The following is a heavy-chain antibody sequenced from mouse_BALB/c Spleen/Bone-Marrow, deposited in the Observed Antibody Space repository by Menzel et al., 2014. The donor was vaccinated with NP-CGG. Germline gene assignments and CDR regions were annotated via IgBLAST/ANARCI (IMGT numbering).Heavy chain of an antibody. Sequence: DVKLVESGGNLVKPGGSLKLSCAASGFTFSSYGMSWVRQTPDKRLEWVATISSGGSYTYYPDSVKGRFTISRDNAKNTLYLQMSSLKSEDTAMYYCARRDGGPMDYWGQGTSVTVSS. D-gene: IGHD2-3*01. V-gene: IGHV5-6*02. CDR1: GFTFSSYG. CDR3: ARRDGGPMDY. CDR2: ISSGGSYT. J-gene: IGHJ4*01.